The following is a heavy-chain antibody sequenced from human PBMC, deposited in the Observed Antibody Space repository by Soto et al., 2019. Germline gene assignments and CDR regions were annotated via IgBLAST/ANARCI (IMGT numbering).Heavy chain of an antibody. D-gene: IGHD6-19*01. CDR2: INYSGST. V-gene: IGHV4-59*12. CDR3: ARRTKQWLAKRSDYYYYMDV. CDR1: CGSISSYY. J-gene: IGHJ6*03. Sequence: TSETLSLTCTVSCGSISSYYWSWIRQPPGKGLEWIGEINYSGSTNYNPSLKSRVTISVDTSKNQFSLKLSSVTAADTAVYYCARRTKQWLAKRSDYYYYMDVWGKGTTVTVSS.